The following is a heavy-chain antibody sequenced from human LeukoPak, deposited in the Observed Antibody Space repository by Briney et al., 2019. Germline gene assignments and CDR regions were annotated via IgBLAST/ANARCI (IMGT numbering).Heavy chain of an antibody. CDR1: GDSIGRINYY. J-gene: IGHJ4*02. CDR3: ARDSPGGSYLSPPFAHNDY. V-gene: IGHV4-39*07. D-gene: IGHD1-26*01. Sequence: SETLSLTCTISGDSIGRINYYWGWIRQPPGKGLEWIVSMSYSGHTYYNPSLKSRVTTSIDTSKNQLSLNLKSVTAADTAVYYCARDSPGGSYLSPPFAHNDYWGQGTLVTVSS. CDR2: MSYSGHT.